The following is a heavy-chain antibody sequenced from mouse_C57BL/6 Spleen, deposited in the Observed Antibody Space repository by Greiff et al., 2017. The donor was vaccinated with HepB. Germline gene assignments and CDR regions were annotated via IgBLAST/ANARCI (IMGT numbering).Heavy chain of an antibody. CDR1: GFNIKDYY. J-gene: IGHJ3*01. CDR3: TTDYYGSSPLFAY. D-gene: IGHD1-1*01. CDR2: IDPEDGDT. V-gene: IGHV14-1*01. Sequence: EVKLMESGAELVRPGASVKLSCTASGFNIKDYYMHWVKQRPEQGLEWIGRIDPEDGDTEYAPKFQGKATMTADTSSNTAYLQLSSLTSEDTAVYYCTTDYYGSSPLFAYWGQGTLVTVSA.